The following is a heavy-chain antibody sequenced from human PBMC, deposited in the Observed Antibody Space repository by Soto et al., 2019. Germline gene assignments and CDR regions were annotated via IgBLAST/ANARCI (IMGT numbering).Heavy chain of an antibody. J-gene: IGHJ3*02. V-gene: IGHV1-18*01. CDR3: ARDKYYYDSSGTGGAFDI. Sequence: ASVKVSCKASGYTFTSYGISWVRQAPGQGLEWMGWISAYNGNTHYAQKLQGRVTMTTDTSTSTAYMELRSLRYDDTAVYYCARDKYYYDSSGTGGAFDIWGQGTMVTVSS. D-gene: IGHD3-22*01. CDR2: ISAYNGNT. CDR1: GYTFTSYG.